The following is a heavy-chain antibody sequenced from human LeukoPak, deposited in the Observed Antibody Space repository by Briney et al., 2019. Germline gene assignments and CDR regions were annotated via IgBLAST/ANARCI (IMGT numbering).Heavy chain of an antibody. V-gene: IGHV1-18*01. CDR3: ARDQYSSSRNFVPFDY. J-gene: IGHJ4*02. CDR2: ISAYNGNT. Sequence: ASVKVSCKASGYTFTSYGISWVRQAPGQGLEWMGWISAYNGNTNYAQKLQGRVTMTTDTSTSTAYMELRSLRSDDTAVYYCARDQYSSSRNFVPFDYWGQGTLVTVSS. CDR1: GYTFTSYG. D-gene: IGHD6-6*01.